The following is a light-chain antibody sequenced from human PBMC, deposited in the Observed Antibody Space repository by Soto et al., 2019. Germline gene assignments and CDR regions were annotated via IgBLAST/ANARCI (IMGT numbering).Light chain of an antibody. CDR1: QSVSSY. CDR2: DAS. Sequence: EIVLTQSPATPSLSPGERATLSCRASQSVSSYLAWYQQKPGQAPRLLIYDASNRATGIPARFSGSGSGTDFTLTLSSLEPEDFAVYYCQQRSNWPQLTFGGGTKVDIK. J-gene: IGKJ4*01. V-gene: IGKV3-11*01. CDR3: QQRSNWPQLT.